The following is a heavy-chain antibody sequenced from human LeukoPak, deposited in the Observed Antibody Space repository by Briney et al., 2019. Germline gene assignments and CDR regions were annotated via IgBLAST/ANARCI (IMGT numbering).Heavy chain of an antibody. CDR2: INHGGST. D-gene: IGHD3-10*01. CDR3: ARHTYYYGSGSLNWFDP. J-gene: IGHJ5*02. V-gene: IGHV4-34*01. CDR1: GGSFGGYY. Sequence: PSETLSLTCAVYGGSFGGYYWSWIRQPPGKGLEWVGEINHGGSTNYNPSLKSRVTISVDTSKNQFSLKLSSVTAADTAVYYCARHTYYYGSGSLNWFDPWGQGTLVTVSS.